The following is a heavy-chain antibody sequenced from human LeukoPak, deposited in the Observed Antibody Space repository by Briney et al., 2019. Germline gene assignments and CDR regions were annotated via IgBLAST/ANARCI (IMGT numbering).Heavy chain of an antibody. J-gene: IGHJ3*02. CDR1: GGSISSGGYY. V-gene: IGHV4-31*03. D-gene: IGHD2-2*02. CDR3: AAVVVPAAIWVALDI. CDR2: IYYSGST. Sequence: SETLSLTCTVSGGSISSGGYYWSWIRQHPGKGLEWIGYIYYSGSTYYNPSLKSRVTISVDTSKNQFSLKLSSVTAADTAVYYCAAVVVPAAIWVALDIWGQGTMVTVSS.